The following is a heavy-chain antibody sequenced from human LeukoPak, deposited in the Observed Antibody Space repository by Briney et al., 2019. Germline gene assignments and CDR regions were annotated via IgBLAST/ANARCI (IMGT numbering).Heavy chain of an antibody. D-gene: IGHD6-13*01. Sequence: EASVKVSCKASEYTFTGHYIHWVRQAPGQGLEWMGWINPNSGGTNYAQKFQGRVTMTRDASISTAYMELSRLRSDDTAVYFCASQAAAGKDDAFDIWGQGTVVTVSS. CDR3: ASQAAAGKDDAFDI. J-gene: IGHJ3*02. CDR2: INPNSGGT. CDR1: EYTFTGHY. V-gene: IGHV1-2*02.